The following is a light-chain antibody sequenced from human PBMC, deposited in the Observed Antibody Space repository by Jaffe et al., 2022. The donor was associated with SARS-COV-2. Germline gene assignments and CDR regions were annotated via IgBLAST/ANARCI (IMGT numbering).Light chain of an antibody. CDR3: SSYAGSNNLV. CDR1: SSDVGGYNY. V-gene: IGLV2-8*01. J-gene: IGLJ3*02. Sequence: QSALTQPPSASGSPGQSVTISCTGTSSDVGGYNYVSWYQHHPGKAPKLIIYEVTKRPSGVPDRFSGSKSGNTASLTVSGLQAEDEADYYCSSYAGSNNLVFGGGTTLTVL. CDR2: EVT.